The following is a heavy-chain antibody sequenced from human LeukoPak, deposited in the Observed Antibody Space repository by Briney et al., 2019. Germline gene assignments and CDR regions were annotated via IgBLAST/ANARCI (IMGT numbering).Heavy chain of an antibody. D-gene: IGHD2-2*01. V-gene: IGHV4-30-2*01. CDR2: IYHSGST. Sequence: TLSLTCTVSGGSISSGGYYWSWIRQPPGKGLEWIGYIYHSGSTYYNPSLKSRVTISVDRSKNQFSLKLSSVTAADTAVYYCAREIPCSSTSCHYFDYWGQGTLVTVSS. CDR1: GGSISSGGYY. CDR3: AREIPCSSTSCHYFDY. J-gene: IGHJ4*02.